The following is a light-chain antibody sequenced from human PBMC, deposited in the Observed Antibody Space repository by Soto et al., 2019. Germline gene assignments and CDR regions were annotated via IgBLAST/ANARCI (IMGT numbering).Light chain of an antibody. CDR2: GAS. Sequence: EIVLTQSPGTLSLSPGERATLSCRASQSGSSSTYLAWYQQKPGQAPRLLIYGASSRATGIPDRFSGSGSATDFTVTISRLEPEDCAVYCCHQYGSSPSYTFGQGTKLQIK. CDR3: HQYGSSPSYT. CDR1: QSGSSSTY. J-gene: IGKJ2*01. V-gene: IGKV3-20*01.